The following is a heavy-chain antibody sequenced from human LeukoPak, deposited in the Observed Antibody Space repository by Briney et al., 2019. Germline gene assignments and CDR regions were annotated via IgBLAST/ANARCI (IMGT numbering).Heavy chain of an antibody. CDR2: IIPIFGTA. J-gene: IGHJ6*03. CDR3: ARVPKDYYYYMDV. V-gene: IGHV1-69*06. CDR1: GGTFGSYA. Sequence: SVKVSCKASGGTFGSYAISWVRQAPGQGLEWMGGIIPIFGTANYAQKFQGRVTITADKPTSTAYMELSSLRSEDTAVYYCARVPKDYYYYMDVWGKGTTVTVSS.